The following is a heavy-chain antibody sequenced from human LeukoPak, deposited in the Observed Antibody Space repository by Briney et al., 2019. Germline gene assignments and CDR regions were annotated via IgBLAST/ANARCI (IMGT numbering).Heavy chain of an antibody. J-gene: IGHJ4*02. CDR2: ISDDGGRI. Sequence: GGPLRLSCAASGFTFSSYWMSWVRQAPGKGLEWVASISDDGGRIFYVDSVKGRFTISRDNAKNSLYLQMNSLRAEDTAIYYCSRCEDYWGQGTLVTVSS. CDR3: SRCEDY. V-gene: IGHV3-7*01. CDR1: GFTFSSYW.